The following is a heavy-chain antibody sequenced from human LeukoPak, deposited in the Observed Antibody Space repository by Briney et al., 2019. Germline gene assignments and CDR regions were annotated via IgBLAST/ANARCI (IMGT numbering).Heavy chain of an antibody. D-gene: IGHD6-13*01. Sequence: PSQTPSLTCTVSGGSISSGDYYWSWIRQPPGKGLEWIGYIYYSGSTYYNPSLKSRVTISVDTSKNQFSLILTSVTAADTAVYYCARTSAASRRIDYWGQGTLVTVSS. CDR2: IYYSGST. V-gene: IGHV4-30-4*01. CDR1: GGSISSGDYY. J-gene: IGHJ4*02. CDR3: ARTSAASRRIDY.